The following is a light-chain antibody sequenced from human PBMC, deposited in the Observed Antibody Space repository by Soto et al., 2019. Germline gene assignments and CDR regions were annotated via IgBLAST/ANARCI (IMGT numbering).Light chain of an antibody. Sequence: DIPMTQSPSSLSASIGDRVTITCRASQTVTTYLNWYQQKPGQAPRLLIYAASRLQTGVPSRFSGSGSGTHFTLTISSLQPEDIATYYCQHYENLPFTFGPGTKVAI. CDR1: QTVTTY. J-gene: IGKJ3*01. CDR3: QHYENLPFT. V-gene: IGKV1-39*01. CDR2: AAS.